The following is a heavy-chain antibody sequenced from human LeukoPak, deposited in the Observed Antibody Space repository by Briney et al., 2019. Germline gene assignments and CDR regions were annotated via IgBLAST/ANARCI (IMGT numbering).Heavy chain of an antibody. CDR3: ARGPGGVIVPHYLDY. J-gene: IGHJ4*02. CDR2: IYHTGNT. Sequence: SETLSLTCTVSGGSISSYYWGWIRQPPGKGLEWIGSIYHTGNTYYSPSLKSRVTISVDTSKNQFSLKLSSVTAADTAVYYCARGPGGVIVPHYLDYWGQGTLVTVSS. D-gene: IGHD3-16*02. V-gene: IGHV4-38-2*02. CDR1: GGSISSYY.